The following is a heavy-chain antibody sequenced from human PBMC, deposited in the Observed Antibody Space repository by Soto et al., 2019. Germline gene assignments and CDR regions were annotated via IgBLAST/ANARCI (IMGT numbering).Heavy chain of an antibody. CDR1: GGSISSSSYY. D-gene: IGHD6-13*01. CDR2: IYYSGST. Sequence: PSETLSLTCTVSGGSISSSSYYWGWIRQPPGKGLEWIGSIYYSGSTNYNPSLKSRVTISVDTSKNQFSLKLSSVTAADTAVYYCARGQQLVPPTRYFDLWGRGTLVTVSS. J-gene: IGHJ2*01. CDR3: ARGQQLVPPTRYFDL. V-gene: IGHV4-39*07.